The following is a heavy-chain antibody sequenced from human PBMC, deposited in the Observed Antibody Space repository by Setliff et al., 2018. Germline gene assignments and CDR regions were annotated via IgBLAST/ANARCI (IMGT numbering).Heavy chain of an antibody. CDR3: TRSRAPRVVLAADFDL. D-gene: IGHD3-16*01. CDR1: GFSFSTFG. J-gene: IGHJ4*02. V-gene: IGHV1-18*01. Sequence: ASVKVSCKTSGFSFSTFGFIWVRQAPGQGLEWMGWVSPYSGESNYAQKFQDRLTVTADTSTKTTYMELRSLTSDDTAVYFCTRSRAPRVVLAADFDLWGQGTLVTVSS. CDR2: VSPYSGES.